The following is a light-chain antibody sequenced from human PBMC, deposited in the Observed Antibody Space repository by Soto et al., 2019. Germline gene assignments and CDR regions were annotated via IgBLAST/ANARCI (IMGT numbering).Light chain of an antibody. CDR2: GAS. CDR1: QSVSST. V-gene: IGKV3-15*01. J-gene: IGKJ2*01. CDR3: QQYNNWPYT. Sequence: EIVMTQSPATLSVSPEERATLSCRASQSVSSTLAWYHQRPGQAPRLLIYGASTRATGIPARFSGSGSGTEFTLTISSLQPEDFAVYYCQQYNNWPYTFGQGTKLEIK.